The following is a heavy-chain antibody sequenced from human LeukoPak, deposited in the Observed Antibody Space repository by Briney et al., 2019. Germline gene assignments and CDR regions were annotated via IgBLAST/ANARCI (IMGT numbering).Heavy chain of an antibody. J-gene: IGHJ4*02. V-gene: IGHV3-23*01. CDR2: IGNNGGGI. D-gene: IGHD7-27*01. CDR3: AIDPNWGTHS. CDR1: GFTFSTYT. Sequence: GGSLRLSCAASGFTFSTYTMYWVRHPPGKRLEWVSIIGNNGGGIHYADSVRGRFTISRDNSKSALYLQMNSLRVEDTAVYYCAIDPNWGTHSWGQGVLVTVSS.